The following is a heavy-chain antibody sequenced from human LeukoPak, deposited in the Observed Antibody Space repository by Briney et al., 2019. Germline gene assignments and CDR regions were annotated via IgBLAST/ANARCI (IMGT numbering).Heavy chain of an antibody. J-gene: IGHJ4*02. Sequence: GGSLRLSXAASGFTVSSNYMSWVRQAPGKGLEWVSVIYSGGSTYYADSVKGRFTISRDNSKNTLYLQMNSLRAEDTAVYYCARDVQLGYFDYWGQGTLVTVSS. CDR3: ARDVQLGYFDY. CDR1: GFTVSSNY. V-gene: IGHV3-66*02. CDR2: IYSGGST. D-gene: IGHD6-6*01.